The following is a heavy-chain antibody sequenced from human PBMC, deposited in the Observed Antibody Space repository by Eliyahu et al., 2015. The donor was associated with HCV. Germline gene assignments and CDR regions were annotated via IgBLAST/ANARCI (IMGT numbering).Heavy chain of an antibody. J-gene: IGHJ4*02. Sequence: QLVHSXAEVKKPGASVXVSCKASGYTFTSXGITWVRXAXGQGLEWMGWISPYNGXTNXAQKVQGXVTVTTDTSTTTAYMELRSLRSDDTAVYYCARGGGSSSSGLDYWGQGTLVTVSS. CDR3: ARGGGSSSSGLDY. D-gene: IGHD6-6*01. CDR1: GYTFTSXG. CDR2: ISPYNGXT. V-gene: IGHV1-18*01.